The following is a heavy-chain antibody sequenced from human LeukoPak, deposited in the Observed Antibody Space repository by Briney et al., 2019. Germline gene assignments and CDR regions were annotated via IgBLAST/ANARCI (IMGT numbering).Heavy chain of an antibody. D-gene: IGHD3-10*01. CDR1: GFTFSSYS. CDR3: ARDSVTMVRGVYVYFDY. Sequence: NAGGSLRLSCAASGFTFSSYSMNWVRQAPGKGLEWVSSISSSSSYIYYADSVKGRFTISRDNAKNSLYLQMNSLRAEDTAVYYCARDSVTMVRGVYVYFDYWGQGTLVTLSS. V-gene: IGHV3-21*01. J-gene: IGHJ4*02. CDR2: ISSSSSYI.